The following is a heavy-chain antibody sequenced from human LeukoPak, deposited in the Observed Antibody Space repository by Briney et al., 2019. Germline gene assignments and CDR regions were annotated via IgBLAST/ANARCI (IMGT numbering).Heavy chain of an antibody. D-gene: IGHD1-26*01. V-gene: IGHV4-59*08. CDR1: GGSISSYY. CDR2: IYYNGST. CDR3: ARRGAYYGNFDY. J-gene: IGHJ4*02. Sequence: SGTLSLTCTVSGGSISSYYWSWIRQPPGKGLEWIGYIYYNGSTNYNPSLKSRVTISVDTSKNQFSLKLSSVTAADTAVYYCARRGAYYGNFDYWGQGTLVTVSS.